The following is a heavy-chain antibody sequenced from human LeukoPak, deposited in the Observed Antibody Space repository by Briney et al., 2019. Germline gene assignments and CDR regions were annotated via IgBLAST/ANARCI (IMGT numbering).Heavy chain of an antibody. D-gene: IGHD6-19*01. CDR3: ARALAAYYFDY. V-gene: IGHV4-39*01. CDR1: GGSISSSGYY. J-gene: IGHJ4*02. Sequence: SETLSLTCSVSGGSISSSGYYWAWIRQPPEKGLEWIGSLFYTGTTNYNPSLESRVTMSVDTSKNQFSLQLNSVTAADTAVYYCARALAAYYFDYWGQGTLVTVSS. CDR2: LFYTGTT.